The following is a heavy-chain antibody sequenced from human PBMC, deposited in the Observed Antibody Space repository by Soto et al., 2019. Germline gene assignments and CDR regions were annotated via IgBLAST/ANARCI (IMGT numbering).Heavy chain of an antibody. CDR3: ARAEYSSIYYFDY. Sequence: QVQLVQSGTEVRHPGSPVKVSCKASGGTFSNYALNWVRQAPGQGLEWMGGIIPVFGTPNYAQKFQDKVTITADESTSTAYMELSSLTSEDTAVYYCARAEYSSIYYFDYWGQGTLVTVAS. D-gene: IGHD6-6*01. V-gene: IGHV1-69*01. CDR1: GGTFSNYA. CDR2: IIPVFGTP. J-gene: IGHJ4*02.